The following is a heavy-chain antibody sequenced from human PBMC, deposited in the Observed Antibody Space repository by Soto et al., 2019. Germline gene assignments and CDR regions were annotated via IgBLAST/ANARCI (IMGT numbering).Heavy chain of an antibody. D-gene: IGHD3-10*01. CDR3: ARDFSPRFGELLYYFDY. Sequence: ASVKVSCKASGGTFSSYAISWVRQAPGQGLEWMGGIIPIFGTANYAQKFQGRVTITADESTSTAYMELSSLRSEDTAVYYCARDFSPRFGELLYYFDYWGQGTLVTVSS. J-gene: IGHJ4*02. CDR2: IIPIFGTA. CDR1: GGTFSSYA. V-gene: IGHV1-69*13.